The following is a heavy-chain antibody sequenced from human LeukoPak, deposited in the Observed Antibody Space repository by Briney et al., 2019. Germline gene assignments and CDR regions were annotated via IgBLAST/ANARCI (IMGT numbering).Heavy chain of an antibody. D-gene: IGHD1-26*01. CDR1: GVSISSSSYY. Sequence: SETLSLTCTVSGVSISSSSYYWGWIRQPPGKGLEWIGNIYYTGSTYYNASLQSRVTISIDTSKNQFSLRLNSVTAADTAMYYCVKSGGYGLIDYWGQGTLVTVSS. V-gene: IGHV4-39*01. CDR2: IYYTGST. CDR3: VKSGGYGLIDY. J-gene: IGHJ4*02.